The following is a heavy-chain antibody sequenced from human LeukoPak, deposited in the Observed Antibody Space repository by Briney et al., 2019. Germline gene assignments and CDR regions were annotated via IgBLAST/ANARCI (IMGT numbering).Heavy chain of an antibody. CDR3: ARSDFWSDPLLNYFDY. D-gene: IGHD3-3*01. J-gene: IGHJ4*02. V-gene: IGHV1-18*01. CDR2: ISAYNGNT. Sequence: ASVKVSCKASGYTFTSYGISWVRQAPGQGLEWMGWISAYNGNTNYAQKLQGRVTMTTDTSTSTAYMELRSLRSDDTAVYCCARSDFWSDPLLNYFDYWGQGTLVTVSS. CDR1: GYTFTSYG.